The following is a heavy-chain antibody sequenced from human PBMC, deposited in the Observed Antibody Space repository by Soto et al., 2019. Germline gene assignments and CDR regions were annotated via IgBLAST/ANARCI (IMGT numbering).Heavy chain of an antibody. CDR3: AHRPPSRRDY. Sequence: SGPTLVNPTQTHTLTCTFSGFSLNSRGLGVAWIRQPPGKALEWLALIYWNDDKRYSPSLKSRLTITKDTSKNQVVLTLTNVDPMDTATYFCAHRPPSRRDYWVQGTIVTVSS. CDR1: GFSLNSRGLG. V-gene: IGHV2-5*01. CDR2: IYWNDDK. J-gene: IGHJ4*02.